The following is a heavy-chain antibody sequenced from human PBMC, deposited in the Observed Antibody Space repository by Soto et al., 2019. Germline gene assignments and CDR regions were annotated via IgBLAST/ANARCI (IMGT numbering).Heavy chain of an antibody. CDR3: ARDIITIFGVVNNWFDP. D-gene: IGHD3-3*01. J-gene: IGHJ5*02. CDR1: GYTITSYG. CDR2: ISAYNGNT. V-gene: IGHV1-18*01. Sequence: ASVKVSCKASGYTITSYGISWVRQAPGQGLEWMGWISAYNGNTNYAQKLQGRVTMTTDTSTSTAYMELRSLRSDDTAVYYCARDIITIFGVVNNWFDPWGQGTLVTVSS.